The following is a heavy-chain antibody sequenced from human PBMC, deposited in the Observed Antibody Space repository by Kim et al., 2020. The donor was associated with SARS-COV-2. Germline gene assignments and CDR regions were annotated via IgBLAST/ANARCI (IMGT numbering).Heavy chain of an antibody. V-gene: IGHV4-61*02. Sequence: SETLSLTCTVSGGSISSGSYYWSWIRQPAGKGLEWIGRIYTSGSTNYNPSLKSRVTISVDTSKNQFSLKLSSVTAAVTAVYYCAAHYYDSSGYYFDSDAFDIWGQRTMGTVSS. CDR2: IYTSGST. J-gene: IGHJ3*02. CDR1: GGSISSGSYY. D-gene: IGHD3-22*01. CDR3: AAHYYDSSGYYFDSDAFDI.